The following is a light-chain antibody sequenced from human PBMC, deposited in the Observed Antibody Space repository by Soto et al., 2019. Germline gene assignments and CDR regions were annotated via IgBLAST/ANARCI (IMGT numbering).Light chain of an antibody. CDR3: QQYGSSPRT. CDR2: GAS. J-gene: IGKJ1*01. Sequence: EIVLTQSPGTLSLSPGERATLSCRASQSVRSSFLAWYQQIPGQAPRVLIYGASSRATGIPDRFSGSGSGTDFTLTISRLEPEDFAVYYCQQYGSSPRTFGQGTKVEIK. CDR1: QSVRSSF. V-gene: IGKV3-20*01.